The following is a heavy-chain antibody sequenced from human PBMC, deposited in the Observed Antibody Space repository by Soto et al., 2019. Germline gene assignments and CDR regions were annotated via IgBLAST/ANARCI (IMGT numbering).Heavy chain of an antibody. J-gene: IGHJ6*02. D-gene: IGHD2-2*01. CDR2: TYYRSKWYN. CDR1: GDSVSSNSAA. CDR3: ARDWDIVVVPASYYYYYGMDV. Sequence: SQSLSLTYAISGDSVSSNSAAWNWIRQSPSRGLEWLGRTYYRSKWYNDYAVSVKSRITINPDTSKNQFSLQLNSVTPEDTAVYYCARDWDIVVVPASYYYYYGMDVWGQGTTVTVSS. V-gene: IGHV6-1*01.